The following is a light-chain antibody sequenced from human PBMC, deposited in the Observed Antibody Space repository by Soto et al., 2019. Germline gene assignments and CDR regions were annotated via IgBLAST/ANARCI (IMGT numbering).Light chain of an antibody. CDR3: CSYAGSYTVV. CDR2: DVS. V-gene: IGLV2-11*01. J-gene: IGLJ2*01. CDR1: SSDVGGYNY. Sequence: QSALTQPRSVSGSPGQSVTISCTGTSSDVGGYNYVSCYQHHPGKAPKLMIYDVSKRPSGVPDRFSGSKSGNTASLTISGLQAEDEADYYCCSYAGSYTVVFGGGTKVTVL.